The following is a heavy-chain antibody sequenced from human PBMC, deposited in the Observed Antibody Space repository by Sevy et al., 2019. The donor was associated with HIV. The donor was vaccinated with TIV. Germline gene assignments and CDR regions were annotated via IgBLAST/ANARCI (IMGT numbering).Heavy chain of an antibody. Sequence: GGSLRLSCAACGFTFSSYSMNWVRQAPGKGLEWVSSISSSSSYIYYADSVKGRSPISRDNAKNSLYLQMNSLRAEDTAVYYCARDPYYDSSGYYHAGDAFDIWGQGTMVTVSS. D-gene: IGHD3-22*01. CDR1: GFTFSSYS. J-gene: IGHJ3*02. CDR3: ARDPYYDSSGYYHAGDAFDI. V-gene: IGHV3-21*01. CDR2: ISSSSSYI.